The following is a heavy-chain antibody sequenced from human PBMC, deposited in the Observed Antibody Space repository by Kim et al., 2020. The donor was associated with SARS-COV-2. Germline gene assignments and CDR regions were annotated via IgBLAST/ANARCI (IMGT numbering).Heavy chain of an antibody. V-gene: IGHV3-66*01. CDR1: GFTVSSNY. Sequence: GGSLRLSCAASGFTVSSNYMSWLRQAPGKGLEWLSVIYSGDKTYYVESVKGRLTISRDNSKNTLYLQMSSLRVEDTAVYYCATKLAAAGVVWGQGTLVTV. CDR2: IYSGDKT. D-gene: IGHD6-13*01. CDR3: ATKLAAAGVV. J-gene: IGHJ4*02.